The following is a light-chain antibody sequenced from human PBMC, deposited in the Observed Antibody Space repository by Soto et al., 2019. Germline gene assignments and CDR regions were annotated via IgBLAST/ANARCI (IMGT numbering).Light chain of an antibody. Sequence: DIQMTHAPSSLSASVGDRVTMTCXASQSISSYLNWYQQKPGKAPTLLIYDASNLQTGVPSRFSGSRSGTDFTFTITSLQPEDIATYYCHQYDNLPPITFGQGTRLEIK. CDR1: QSISSY. CDR2: DAS. V-gene: IGKV1-33*01. J-gene: IGKJ5*01. CDR3: HQYDNLPPIT.